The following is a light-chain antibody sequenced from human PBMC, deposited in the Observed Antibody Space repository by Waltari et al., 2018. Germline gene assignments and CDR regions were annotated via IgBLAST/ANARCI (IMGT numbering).Light chain of an antibody. CDR3: QSYDSNHVI. J-gene: IGLJ2*01. Sequence: QSVLTQPPSVSGAPWQRVTISCSGSSSNIGAGYDVHWYQQPTGTAPKILIYGNNNRPSGVPDRFSGSKAGTSASTAITGLQAEDEADYYGQSYDSNHVIFGGGTKLTVL. CDR1: SSNIGAGYD. V-gene: IGLV1-40*01. CDR2: GNN.